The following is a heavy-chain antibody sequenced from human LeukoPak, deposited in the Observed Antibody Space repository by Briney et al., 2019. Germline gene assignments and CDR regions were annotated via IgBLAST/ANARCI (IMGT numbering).Heavy chain of an antibody. Sequence: GGSLRLSCAASGFTVSSNYMSWVRQAPGKGLEWVSVIYSGGSTYYADSVKGRFTISRDNSKNTLYLQMNSLRAEDTAVYYCAGNDILTGYRPNWFDPWGQGTLVTVSS. V-gene: IGHV3-66*01. J-gene: IGHJ5*02. CDR3: AGNDILTGYRPNWFDP. D-gene: IGHD3-9*01. CDR1: GFTVSSNY. CDR2: IYSGGST.